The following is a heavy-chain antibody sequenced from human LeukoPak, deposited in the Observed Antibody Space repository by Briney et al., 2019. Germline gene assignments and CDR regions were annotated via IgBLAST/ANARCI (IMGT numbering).Heavy chain of an antibody. CDR2: ISSSGSTI. J-gene: IGHJ4*02. V-gene: IGHV3-11*01. Sequence: GGSLRLSCSASGFTFSDYYMSWIRQAPGKGLEWVSYISSSGSTIYYADSVKGRFTISRDNAKNSLYLQMNSLRAEDTAVYYCARSSSGWYYYFDYWGQGTLVTVSS. D-gene: IGHD6-19*01. CDR3: ARSSSGWYYYFDY. CDR1: GFTFSDYY.